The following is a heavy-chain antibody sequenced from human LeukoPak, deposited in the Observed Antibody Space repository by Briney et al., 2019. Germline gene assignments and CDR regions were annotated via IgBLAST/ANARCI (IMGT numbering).Heavy chain of an antibody. J-gene: IGHJ3*02. D-gene: IGHD2-2*01. CDR1: GGSISSYY. V-gene: IGHV4-59*01. Sequence: PSETLSLTCTVSGGSISSYYWSWIRQPPRKGLGWIGYTFYSGGTNYNPSLKSRVTISVDTSKNQFSLKLSSVTAADTAVYYCAREIIVVVPAARDHHDAFDIWGQGTMVTVSS. CDR2: TFYSGGT. CDR3: AREIIVVVPAARDHHDAFDI.